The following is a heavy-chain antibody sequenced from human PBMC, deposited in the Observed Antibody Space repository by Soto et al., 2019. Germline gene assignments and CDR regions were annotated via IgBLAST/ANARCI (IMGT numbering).Heavy chain of an antibody. D-gene: IGHD3-10*01. CDR1: GGSISSSSYY. CDR2: IYYSGST. Sequence: SETMSLACTVSGGSISSSSYYWGWIRQHPGRGLESIGSIYYSGSTYYNPSLKSRVTISVDTSKNQCSLRLRSVAAADTAVYYCARHDGEACTPSYLDDWGQGTLVTVSS. CDR3: ARHDGEACTPSYLDD. J-gene: IGHJ4*01. V-gene: IGHV4-39*01.